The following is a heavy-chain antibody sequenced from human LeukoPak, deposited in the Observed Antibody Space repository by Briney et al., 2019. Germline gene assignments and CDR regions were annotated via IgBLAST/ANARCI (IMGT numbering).Heavy chain of an antibody. J-gene: IGHJ4*02. D-gene: IGHD2-8*02. V-gene: IGHV3-23*01. CDR3: ATYRQVLLPFES. CDR2: IFPSGGEI. Sequence: GGSLRLSCAASGFTFSTFAMIWVGQPPGKGLEWVSSIFPSGGEIHYADSVRGRFTISRDNSKNTLSLQMNSLRAEDTAIYYCATYRQVLLPFESWGQGTLVTVSS. CDR1: GFTFSTFA.